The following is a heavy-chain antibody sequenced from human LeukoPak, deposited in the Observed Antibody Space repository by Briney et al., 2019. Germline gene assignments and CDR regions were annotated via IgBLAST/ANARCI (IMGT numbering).Heavy chain of an antibody. CDR3: AGTGYVSYYYYYMDV. D-gene: IGHD2-8*02. J-gene: IGHJ6*03. CDR2: IKQDGSEK. CDR1: GFTFSSYW. V-gene: IGHV3-7*01. Sequence: GGSLRLSCAASGFTFSSYWMSWVRQAPGKGLEWVANIKQDGSEKYYVDSVKSRFTISRDNAKNSLYLQMNSLGAEDTAVYYCAGTGYVSYYYYYMDVWGKGTTVTVFS.